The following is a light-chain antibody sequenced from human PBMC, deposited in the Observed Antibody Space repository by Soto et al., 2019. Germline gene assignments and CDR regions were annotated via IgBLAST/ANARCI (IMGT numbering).Light chain of an antibody. J-gene: IGLJ3*02. Sequence: QTVVTQEPSFSVSPGRTVTLTCGLSSGSVSTSYHPSWYQQTPGQAPRTLIYSTNTRSSVVPDRFSGSIVGNKAALTITGAQADDESDYYCVLYMGSGIWVFGGGTKLTVL. V-gene: IGLV8-61*01. CDR2: STN. CDR3: VLYMGSGIWV. CDR1: SGSVSTSYH.